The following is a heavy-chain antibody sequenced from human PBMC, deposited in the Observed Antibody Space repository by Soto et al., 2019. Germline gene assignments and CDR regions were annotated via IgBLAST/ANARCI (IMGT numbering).Heavy chain of an antibody. CDR3: ARGHTYTRHY. V-gene: IGHV4-59*12. Sequence: SETLSLTCIVSGSSISTYYWTWIRQPPGKGLEWIGEIYLHGTTKYSPSLESRVTVSADTSNNQFSLRLSSVTAADTAVYYCARGHTYTRHYWSQGTLVTVSS. CDR1: GSSISTYY. J-gene: IGHJ4*02. D-gene: IGHD2-2*02. CDR2: IYLHGTT.